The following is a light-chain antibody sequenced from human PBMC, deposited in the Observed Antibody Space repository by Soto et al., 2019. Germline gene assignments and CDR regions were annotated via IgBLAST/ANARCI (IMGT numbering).Light chain of an antibody. CDR1: SSNIGTSS. J-gene: IGLJ1*01. V-gene: IGLV1-44*01. Sequence: QAVVTQPHSASGTPGQRVTISCSGSSSNIGTSSVHWFQQHPGTAPKLLISTTNQRPSGVPDRFSGSKSGTSASLAISGLQSEDEADYYCAAWDDSLNGHVFGTGTKVTVL. CDR3: AAWDDSLNGHV. CDR2: TTN.